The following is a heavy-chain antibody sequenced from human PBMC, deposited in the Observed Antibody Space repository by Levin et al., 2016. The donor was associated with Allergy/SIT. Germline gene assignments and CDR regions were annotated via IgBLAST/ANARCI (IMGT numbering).Heavy chain of an antibody. CDR2: IYYSGST. CDR3: ARHQGYIAAAGLDAFDI. J-gene: IGHJ3*02. Sequence: SETLSLTCTVSGGSISSYYWSWIRQPPGKGLEWIGYIYYSGSTNYNPSLKSRVTISVDTSKNQFSLKLSSVTAADTAVYYCARHQGYIAAAGLDAFDIWGQGTMVTVSS. D-gene: IGHD6-13*01. CDR1: GGSISSYY. V-gene: IGHV4-59*08.